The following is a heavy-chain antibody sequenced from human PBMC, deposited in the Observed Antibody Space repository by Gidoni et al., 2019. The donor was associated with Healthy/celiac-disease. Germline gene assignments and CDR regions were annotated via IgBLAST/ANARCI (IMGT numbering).Heavy chain of an antibody. CDR1: GFTFSDYY. CDR3: ARAGWNYAYDYYYYGMDV. D-gene: IGHD1-7*01. CDR2: ISRSGSTI. Sequence: QVQLVESGGGLVKPGGSLSLSCAASGFTFSDYYRSWIRQAPGKGLEGVSYISRSGSTIYYADSVKGRFTISRDNAKNSLYLQMNSLRAEDTAVYYCARAGWNYAYDYYYYGMDVWGQGTTVTVSS. V-gene: IGHV3-11*01. J-gene: IGHJ6*02.